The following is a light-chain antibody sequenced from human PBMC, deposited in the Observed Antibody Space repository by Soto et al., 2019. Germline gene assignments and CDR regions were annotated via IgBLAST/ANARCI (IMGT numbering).Light chain of an antibody. CDR3: QQYNNWPPMYT. J-gene: IGKJ2*01. V-gene: IGKV3-15*01. Sequence: EIVMTQSPATLSVSPGERATLSCRASQIVSSNVAWYQQKAGQAPRLLINDASTRATGIPARFSGSGSGTEFTLTIGSLQSEDLAVYYGQQYNNWPPMYTVGQGTKLEIK. CDR2: DAS. CDR1: QIVSSN.